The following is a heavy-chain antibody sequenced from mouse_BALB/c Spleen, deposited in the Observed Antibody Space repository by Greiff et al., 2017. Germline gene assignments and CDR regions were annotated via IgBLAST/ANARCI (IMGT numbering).Heavy chain of an antibody. V-gene: IGHV2-9-2*01. D-gene: IGHD1-1*01. CDR2: IWTGGGT. CDR3: VRDDGSKGWYFDV. J-gene: IGHJ1*01. CDR1: GFSLTSYD. Sequence: VQLVESGPGLVAPSQSLSITCTVSGFSLTSYDISWIRQPPGKGLEWLGVIWTGGGTNYNSAFMSRLSISKDNSKSQVFLKMNSLQTDDTAIYYCVRDDGSKGWYFDVWGAGTTVTVSS.